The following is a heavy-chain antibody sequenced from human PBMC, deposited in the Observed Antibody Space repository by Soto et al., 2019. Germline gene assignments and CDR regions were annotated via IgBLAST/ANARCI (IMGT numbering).Heavy chain of an antibody. CDR1: VGAFSSYI. J-gene: IGHJ4*02. V-gene: IGHV1-69*02. CDR2: IIPILGIA. Sequence: ASVKVSCKASVGAFSSYIISWVRQAPGQGLEWMGRIIPILGIANYAQKFQGRVTITADKSTSTAYMELSSLRSEDTAVYYCASVVYCSGGSCYSFDYWGQGTLVTVSS. CDR3: ASVVYCSGGSCYSFDY. D-gene: IGHD2-15*01.